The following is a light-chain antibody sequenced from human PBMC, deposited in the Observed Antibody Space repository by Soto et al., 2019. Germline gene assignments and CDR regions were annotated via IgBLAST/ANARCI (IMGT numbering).Light chain of an antibody. Sequence: EVVLTQSPGTLSLSPGERATLSCRASQSVSNNYLAWYQQKPGQSPKLLIFGSNDRATGIPDRFSGSGSGTDFTLTISRLEPEDFAVYYCHQYGSSPPYTFGQGTKLEIK. CDR3: HQYGSSPPYT. J-gene: IGKJ2*01. CDR1: QSVSNNY. V-gene: IGKV3-20*01. CDR2: GSN.